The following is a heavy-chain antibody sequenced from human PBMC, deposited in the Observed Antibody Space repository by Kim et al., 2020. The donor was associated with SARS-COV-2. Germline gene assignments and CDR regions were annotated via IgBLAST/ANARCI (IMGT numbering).Heavy chain of an antibody. CDR1: GFTFSDYY. Sequence: GGSLRLSCAASGFTFSDYYMSWIRQAPGKGLEWVSYISSSGSTIYYADSVKGRFTISRDNAKNSLYLQMNSLRAEDTAVYYCASSGIVGATSSDYFDYWGQGTLVTVSS. D-gene: IGHD1-26*01. CDR3: ASSGIVGATSSDYFDY. V-gene: IGHV3-11*01. CDR2: ISSSGSTI. J-gene: IGHJ4*02.